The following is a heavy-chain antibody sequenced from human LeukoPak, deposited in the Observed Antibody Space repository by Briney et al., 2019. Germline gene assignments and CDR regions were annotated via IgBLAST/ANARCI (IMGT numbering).Heavy chain of an antibody. CDR2: ISSSSSYI. D-gene: IGHD6-13*01. CDR3: AKVLGVAAALIRFDY. Sequence: GGSLRLSCAASGFTFSSYSMNWVRQAPGKGLEWVSSISSSSSYIYYADSVKGRFTISRDNSKNTLYLQMNSLRAEDTAVYYCAKVLGVAAALIRFDYWGQGTLVTVSS. J-gene: IGHJ4*02. V-gene: IGHV3-21*04. CDR1: GFTFSSYS.